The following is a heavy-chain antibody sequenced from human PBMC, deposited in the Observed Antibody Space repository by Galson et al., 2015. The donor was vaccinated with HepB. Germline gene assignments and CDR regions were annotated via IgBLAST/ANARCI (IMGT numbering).Heavy chain of an antibody. CDR1: GYTFTSYG. CDR2: ISAYNGDT. Sequence: QSGAEVKRPGASVKVSCKASGYTFTSYGVSWVRQAPGQGLEWMGWISAYNGDTNYAQKVQGRVTMTTDTSTSTAYMELRSLRSDDTAVYYCARGPQVVALSPLFYWGQGTLVTVSS. J-gene: IGHJ4*02. V-gene: IGHV1-18*01. CDR3: ARGPQVVALSPLFY. D-gene: IGHD2-15*01.